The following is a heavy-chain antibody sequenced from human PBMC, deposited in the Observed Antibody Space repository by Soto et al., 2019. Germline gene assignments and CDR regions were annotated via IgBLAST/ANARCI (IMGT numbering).Heavy chain of an antibody. CDR1: GFTFSSYS. CDR3: ARDAIVVVPAAKYSYGMDV. D-gene: IGHD2-2*01. CDR2: ISSSSSTI. V-gene: IGHV3-48*02. J-gene: IGHJ6*02. Sequence: ESGGGLVQPGGSLRLSCAASGFTFSSYSMNWVRQAPGKGLEWVSYISSSSSTIYYADSVKGRFTISRDNAKNSLYLQMNSLRDEDTAVYYCARDAIVVVPAAKYSYGMDVWGQGTTVTVSS.